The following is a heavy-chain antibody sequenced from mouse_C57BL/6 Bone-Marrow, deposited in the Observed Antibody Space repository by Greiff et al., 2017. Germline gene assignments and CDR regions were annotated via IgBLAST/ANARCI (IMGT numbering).Heavy chain of an antibody. Sequence: QLQQPGAELVKPGASVKLSCKASGYTFTSYWMQWVKQRPGQGLEWIGEIDPSDSYTNYNQKFKGKATLTVDTSSSTAYMQLSSLTSEDSAVYYCAREGSFYYDYGYAMDYWGQGTSVTVSS. V-gene: IGHV1-50*01. J-gene: IGHJ4*01. CDR3: AREGSFYYDYGYAMDY. CDR1: GYTFTSYW. D-gene: IGHD2-4*01. CDR2: IDPSDSYT.